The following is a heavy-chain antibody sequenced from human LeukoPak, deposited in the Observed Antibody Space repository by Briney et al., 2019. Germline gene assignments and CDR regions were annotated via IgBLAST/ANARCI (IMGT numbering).Heavy chain of an antibody. CDR1: GGSFSGYY. Sequence: SETLSLTCAVYGGSFSGYYWSWIRQPPGKGLEWIGEINHSGSTNYNPSLKSRVTISVDTSKNQFSLKLSSVTAADTAVYYCARGRNLVAPAAMGALDYYYYMDVWGKGTTVTVSS. D-gene: IGHD2-2*01. CDR3: ARGRNLVAPAAMGALDYYYYMDV. V-gene: IGHV4-34*01. J-gene: IGHJ6*03. CDR2: INHSGST.